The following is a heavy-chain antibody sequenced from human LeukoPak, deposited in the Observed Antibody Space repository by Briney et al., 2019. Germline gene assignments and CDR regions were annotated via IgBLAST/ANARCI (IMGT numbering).Heavy chain of an antibody. J-gene: IGHJ4*02. D-gene: IGHD3-3*01. Sequence: GGSLRLSCAASGFTFSSYAMSWVRQAPGKGLEWVSAISGSGGSTYYADSVKGRFTISRDNSKNTLYLQMNSLRAEDTAVYYCARDETIFGVVTTGDYWGQGTLVTVSS. CDR3: ARDETIFGVVTTGDY. CDR1: GFTFSSYA. V-gene: IGHV3-23*01. CDR2: ISGSGGST.